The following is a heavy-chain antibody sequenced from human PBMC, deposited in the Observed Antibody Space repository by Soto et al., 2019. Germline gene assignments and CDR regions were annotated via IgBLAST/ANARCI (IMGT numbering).Heavy chain of an antibody. J-gene: IGHJ5*02. Sequence: SVEVSCKASGYTFTSYYMHWVRQAPGQGLEWMGIINPSGGSTSYPQKFQGRVTMTRDTSTSTVYMELSSVTAADTAVYYCARGSGSQNWFDPWGQGTLVTVSS. V-gene: IGHV1-46*01. CDR3: ARGSGSQNWFDP. CDR1: GYTFTSYY. D-gene: IGHD1-26*01. CDR2: INPSGGST.